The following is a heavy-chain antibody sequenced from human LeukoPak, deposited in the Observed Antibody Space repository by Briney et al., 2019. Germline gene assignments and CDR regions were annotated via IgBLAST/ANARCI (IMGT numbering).Heavy chain of an antibody. CDR2: INHSGST. V-gene: IGHV4-39*07. D-gene: IGHD6-6*01. CDR3: AREGRRGEYGY. J-gene: IGHJ4*02. Sequence: SETLSLTCTVSGGSISSSSYYWSWIRQPPGKGLEWIGEINHSGSTNYNPSLKSRVTISVDTSKNQFSLKLSSVTAADTAVYYCAREGRRGEYGYWGQGTLVTVSS. CDR1: GGSISSSSYY.